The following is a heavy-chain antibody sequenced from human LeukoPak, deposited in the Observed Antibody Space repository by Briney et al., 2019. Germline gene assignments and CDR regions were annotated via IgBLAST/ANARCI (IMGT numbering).Heavy chain of an antibody. CDR3: AKDRWGYIAAAGTYFDY. Sequence: ETLSLTCAVYGGSFSAYYWSWVRQPPGKGLEWVSAISGSGGSTYYADSVKGRFTISRDNSKNTLYLQMNSLRAEDTAVYYCAKDRWGYIAAAGTYFDYWGQGTLVTVSS. CDR1: GGSFSAYY. D-gene: IGHD6-13*01. CDR2: ISGSGGST. V-gene: IGHV3-23*01. J-gene: IGHJ4*02.